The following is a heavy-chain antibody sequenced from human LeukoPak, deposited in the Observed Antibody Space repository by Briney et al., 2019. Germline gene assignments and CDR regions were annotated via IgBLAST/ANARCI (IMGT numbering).Heavy chain of an antibody. D-gene: IGHD3-10*01. J-gene: IGHJ4*02. Sequence: GGPLRLSCAVSGFTVSNNYMGWVRQAPGKGLEWVSVIYSGGETFYADSVKGRFTISRDNSQNTLFLQINTLRGEDTAVYYCGREVGAYALGYWGQGTLVIVSS. V-gene: IGHV3-53*01. CDR2: IYSGGET. CDR1: GFTVSNNY. CDR3: GREVGAYALGY.